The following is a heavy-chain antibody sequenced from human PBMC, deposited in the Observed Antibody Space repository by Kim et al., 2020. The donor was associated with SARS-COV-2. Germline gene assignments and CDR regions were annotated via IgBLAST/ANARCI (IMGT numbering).Heavy chain of an antibody. D-gene: IGHD2-21*02. J-gene: IGHJ4*02. CDR2: IYSAGST. Sequence: GGSLRLSCAASGFTVSGKHMSWVRQAPGKGLECVSLIYSAGSTYYADSVKGRFTISRDISKNTVYLQMNSLRVEDTAVYYCAREGTVTAGAYYFDYWGQGTLVTVSS. CDR1: GFTVSGKH. CDR3: AREGTVTAGAYYFDY. V-gene: IGHV3-53*01.